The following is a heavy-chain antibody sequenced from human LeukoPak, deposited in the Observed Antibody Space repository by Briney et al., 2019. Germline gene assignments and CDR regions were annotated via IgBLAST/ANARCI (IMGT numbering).Heavy chain of an antibody. CDR3: ARGSAGESSGYYDY. CDR2: INHSGST. D-gene: IGHD3-22*01. V-gene: IGHV4-34*01. Sequence: PSETLSLTCAVYGGSFSGYYWSWIRQPPGKGLEWIGEINHSGSTNYNPTLKSRVTISVDTSKNQFSLKLRSVTAADTAVYYCARGSAGESSGYYDYWGQGTLVTVSS. CDR1: GGSFSGYY. J-gene: IGHJ4*02.